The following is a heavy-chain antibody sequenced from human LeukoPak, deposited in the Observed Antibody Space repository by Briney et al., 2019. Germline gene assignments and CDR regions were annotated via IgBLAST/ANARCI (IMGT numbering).Heavy chain of an antibody. D-gene: IGHD1-26*01. CDR3: TRYSGSYDY. J-gene: IGHJ4*02. CDR1: GYTLTELS. Sequence: ASVTVSCTVSGYTLTELSMHWVRQAPGKGLEWMGGFDPEDGETIYAQKFQGRVTMTEDTSTDTVYMELSSLRSEDTAVYYCTRYSGSYDYWGQGTLVTVSS. V-gene: IGHV1-24*01. CDR2: FDPEDGET.